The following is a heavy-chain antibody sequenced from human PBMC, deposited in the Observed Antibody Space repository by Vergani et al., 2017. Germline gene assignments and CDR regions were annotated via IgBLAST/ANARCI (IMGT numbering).Heavy chain of an antibody. J-gene: IGHJ6*02. CDR2: VDPEDGET. V-gene: IGHV1-69-2*01. CDR3: ATPQTVTTGGMEV. D-gene: IGHD4-17*01. Sequence: VQLVQSGAEVKKPGATMKISCKVSGYTFTDHYMHWVKQAPGKVLEWMGLVDPEDGETIYAEKFKGRVTIAADTSTDTAHLELSSLRSEDTAVYYCATPQTVTTGGMEVWGQGTTVIVSS. CDR1: GYTFTDHY.